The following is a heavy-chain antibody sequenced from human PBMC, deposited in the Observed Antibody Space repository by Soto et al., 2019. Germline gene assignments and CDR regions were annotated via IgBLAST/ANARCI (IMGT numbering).Heavy chain of an antibody. V-gene: IGHV3-73*01. D-gene: IGHD5-12*01. CDR1: GFTLSCSV. J-gene: IGHJ4*02. CDR2: IRSRSNGYAT. Sequence: PGGSLRLSCAASGFTLSCSVIYWVRQPSGKGLEWVGRIRSRSNGYATAYAASVRGRFTISRDDSKNTAYLQMNSLKTEDTAVYYCSRPGHSNYDSDYWGQGTLVTVSS. CDR3: SRPGHSNYDSDY.